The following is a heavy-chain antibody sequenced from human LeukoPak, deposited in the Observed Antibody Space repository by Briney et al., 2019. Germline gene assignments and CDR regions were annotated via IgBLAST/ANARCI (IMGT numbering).Heavy chain of an antibody. D-gene: IGHD4-23*01. CDR3: ARGGGGNSFDY. J-gene: IGHJ4*02. V-gene: IGHV3-48*02. Sequence: GGSLRLSCAASGFTFSYFSMNWVRQAPGKGLEWVSYISSSSTSIIYYADSVKGRFTISRDNAKNSLYLRTNSLRDEDTAVYYCARGGGGNSFDYWGQGTLVTVSS. CDR1: GFTFSYFS. CDR2: ISSSSTSII.